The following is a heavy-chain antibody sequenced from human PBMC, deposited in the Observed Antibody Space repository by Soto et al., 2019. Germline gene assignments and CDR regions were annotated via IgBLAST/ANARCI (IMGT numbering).Heavy chain of an antibody. CDR2: ISGSGGST. V-gene: IGHV3-23*01. D-gene: IGHD1-26*01. Sequence: GGSLRLSCAASGFTFSSDAMSWVRQAPGKGLEGVSAISGSGGSTYYADSVKGRFTISRDNSKNTLYLQMNRLRAEDTAVYYCAKRPYSGSYLYYFDYWGQGTLVTVSS. CDR3: AKRPYSGSYLYYFDY. CDR1: GFTFSSDA. J-gene: IGHJ4*02.